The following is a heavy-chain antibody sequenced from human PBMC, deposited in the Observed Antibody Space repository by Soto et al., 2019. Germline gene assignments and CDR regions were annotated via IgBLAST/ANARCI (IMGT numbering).Heavy chain of an antibody. CDR1: GYSFTSCW. V-gene: IGHV5-10-1*01. J-gene: IGHJ6*02. CDR3: ARMRAAQTTNYYYYGMDV. CDR2: IDPSDAYT. Sequence: GESLKISCKGSGYSFTSCWISWVRRMPCKCLEWMWSIDPSDAYTNYSPSFQGHVTISADKSISTAYLQWSSLKASDTAMYYCARMRAAQTTNYYYYGMDVWGQGTTVTVSS. D-gene: IGHD6-6*01.